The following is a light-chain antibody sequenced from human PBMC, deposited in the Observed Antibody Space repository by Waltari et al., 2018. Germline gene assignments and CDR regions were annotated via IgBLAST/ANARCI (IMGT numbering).Light chain of an antibody. J-gene: IGKJ4*01. CDR2: GAS. CDR1: QSVSTK. CDR3: QQYNNWPLT. V-gene: IGKV3-15*01. Sequence: EIVMTQSPATLSVSPGERVTLSGRASQSVSTKLAWYQQKPGQAPRFLIYGASTRATGIPARFSGSGSGTEFTLTISSLQSEDFAVYYCQQYNNWPLTFGGGTKVEIK.